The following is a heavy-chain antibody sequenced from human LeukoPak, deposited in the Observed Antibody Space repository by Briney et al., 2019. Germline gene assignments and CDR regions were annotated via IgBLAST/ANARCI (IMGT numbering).Heavy chain of an antibody. J-gene: IGHJ4*02. CDR1: GYTLTELS. D-gene: IGHD6-19*01. V-gene: IGHV1-24*01. CDR3: ATEGLIAVAFVY. CDR2: FDPEDGET. Sequence: GASVKVSCKVSGYTLTELSMHWVRQAPGKGLEWMGGFDPEDGETIYAQKFQGRVTVTEDTSTDTAYMELSSLRSEDTAVYYCATEGLIAVAFVYWGQGTLVTVSS.